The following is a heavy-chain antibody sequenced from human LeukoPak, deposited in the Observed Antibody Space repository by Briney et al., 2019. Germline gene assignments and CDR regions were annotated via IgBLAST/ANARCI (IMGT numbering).Heavy chain of an antibody. CDR1: GGSITRTNSY. D-gene: IGHD6-13*01. Sequence: PSETLSLTCTVSGGSITRTNSYWAWVRQPPGKGLEWIGSIYYDGTTYFSPSLKSRVTISVDSSNNQFSLKLTSVTAADTAVYYCARARAAAGNFDYWGQGTLVTVSS. J-gene: IGHJ4*02. V-gene: IGHV4-39*07. CDR3: ARARAAAGNFDY. CDR2: IYYDGTT.